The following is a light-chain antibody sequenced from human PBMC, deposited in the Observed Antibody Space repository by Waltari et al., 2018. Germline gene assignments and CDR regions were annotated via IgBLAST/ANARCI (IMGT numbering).Light chain of an antibody. V-gene: IGLV1-47*01. CDR2: RNT. CDR3: AAWDDSLSGFYV. Sequence: QSVLTQPPSASGTPGQRVTISCPGSSSNIGSNYVYWYQQLPGTTPKLLISRNTQRPSGFPDRFSGSKSGTSASLAISGLRSEDEADYYCAAWDDSLSGFYVFGTGTKVTVL. J-gene: IGLJ1*01. CDR1: SSNIGSNY.